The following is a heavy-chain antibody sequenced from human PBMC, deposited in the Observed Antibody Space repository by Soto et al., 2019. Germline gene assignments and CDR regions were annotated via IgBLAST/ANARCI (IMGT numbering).Heavy chain of an antibody. CDR3: AKESGGGWPYYFDS. Sequence: LRLSCAASGFTFSSYAMSWVRQAPGKGLEWVSGISGSGGSTYYADSVKGRFTISRDNSTNTIFLQMNSLRVEDSAVYYCAKESGGGWPYYFDSWGQGTLVTVSS. D-gene: IGHD2-15*01. V-gene: IGHV3-23*01. CDR1: GFTFSSYA. J-gene: IGHJ4*02. CDR2: ISGSGGST.